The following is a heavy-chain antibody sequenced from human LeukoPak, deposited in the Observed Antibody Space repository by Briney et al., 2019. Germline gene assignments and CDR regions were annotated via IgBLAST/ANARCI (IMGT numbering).Heavy chain of an antibody. CDR2: TWYDGRNK. D-gene: IGHD6-13*01. CDR1: GITFNA. CDR3: ARDSRSSSWEFDY. Sequence: PGTSLRLSCAASGITFNAIHWVRQAPGKGLEWVALTWYDGRNKYYADSVKGRFTISRDNAKNSLYLQMNSLRAEDTAVYYCARDSRSSSWEFDYWGQGTLVTVSS. V-gene: IGHV3-33*01. J-gene: IGHJ4*02.